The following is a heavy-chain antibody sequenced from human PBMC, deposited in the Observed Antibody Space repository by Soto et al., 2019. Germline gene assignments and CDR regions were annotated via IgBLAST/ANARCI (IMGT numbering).Heavy chain of an antibody. V-gene: IGHV4-61*01. CDR3: ARAYYFGSGRGRSMDV. J-gene: IGHJ6*02. Sequence: QVQLQESGPGLVKVSETLSLTCTVSGGSVTTGSYYWTWIRQPPGKGLEWVGYMSYSGSANYNPSLKSRFTISVDTSKTQFSLKLSSVIAADTAVYYCARAYYFGSGRGRSMDVWGQGITVTVSS. CDR1: GGSVTTGSYY. CDR2: MSYSGSA. D-gene: IGHD3-10*01.